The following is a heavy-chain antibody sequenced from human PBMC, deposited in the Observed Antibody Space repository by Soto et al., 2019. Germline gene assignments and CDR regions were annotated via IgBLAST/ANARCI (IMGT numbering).Heavy chain of an antibody. D-gene: IGHD3-9*01. CDR1: GYTFTSYG. V-gene: IGHV1-18*01. CDR2: ISAYNGNT. Sequence: ASVKISCKASGYTFTSYGISWVRQAPGQGLEWMGWISAYNGNTNYAQKLQGRVTMTTDTSTSTAYMELRSLRSDDTAVYYCARDQYYDILTGLDYWGQGTLVTVSS. J-gene: IGHJ4*02. CDR3: ARDQYYDILTGLDY.